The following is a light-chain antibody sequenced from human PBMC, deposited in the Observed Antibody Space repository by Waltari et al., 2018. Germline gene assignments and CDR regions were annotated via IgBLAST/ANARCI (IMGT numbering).Light chain of an antibody. J-gene: IGLJ1*01. V-gene: IGLV2-23*02. CDR1: NSDLGIYNL. Sequence: QSALTHPASVSGSPGQSITISCTGTNSDLGIYNLGSWYQQHPGKAPKFMIYEVSKRPSGVSNRFSGSKSGNTASLTISEIQAEDEADYYCCSYAGGGTFVFGTGTKVTVL. CDR2: EVS. CDR3: CSYAGGGTFV.